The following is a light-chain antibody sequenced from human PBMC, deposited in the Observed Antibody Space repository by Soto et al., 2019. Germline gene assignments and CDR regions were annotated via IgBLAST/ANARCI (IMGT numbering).Light chain of an antibody. Sequence: QSVLTQPASVSGSPGQSITISCTGTSSDVGSYNYVSWYQQLPGKAPKLLIYEVSNRPSGVSYRFSASKSGNTASLTISGLQAEDEADYYCSSYTSRTTRVVFGGGTKLTVL. V-gene: IGLV2-14*01. CDR2: EVS. CDR3: SSYTSRTTRVV. CDR1: SSDVGSYNY. J-gene: IGLJ2*01.